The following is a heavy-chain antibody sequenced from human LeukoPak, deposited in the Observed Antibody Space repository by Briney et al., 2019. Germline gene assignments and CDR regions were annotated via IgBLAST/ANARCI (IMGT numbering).Heavy chain of an antibody. D-gene: IGHD2-8*01. CDR2: ISSSGSN. J-gene: IGHJ4*02. V-gene: IGHV4-4*07. CDR1: GGSISGYF. CDR3: AREPTSGREPTSGRPLDY. Sequence: SETLSLTCTVSGGSISGYFWSCIRQPAGKGLEWIGRISSSGSNNYNTSLNSRVTTSLDTSTNHLSLNLSSVTAADTAVYYCAREPTSGREPTSGRPLDYWGQGTLVTVSS.